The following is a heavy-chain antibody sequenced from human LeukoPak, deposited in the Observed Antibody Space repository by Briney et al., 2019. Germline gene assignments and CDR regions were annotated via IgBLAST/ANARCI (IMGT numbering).Heavy chain of an antibody. V-gene: IGHV1-2*02. CDR2: INPNSGGT. CDR3: ARGGGYDSSGYYNNDAFDI. Sequence: ASVKVSCKASGYTFTGYYMHWVRQAPGQGLEWMGWINPNSGGTNYAQKFQGRVTMTRDTSISTAYMELSRLRSDDTAVYYCARGGGYDSSGYYNNDAFDIWGQGTMVTVSS. CDR1: GYTFTGYY. D-gene: IGHD3-22*01. J-gene: IGHJ3*02.